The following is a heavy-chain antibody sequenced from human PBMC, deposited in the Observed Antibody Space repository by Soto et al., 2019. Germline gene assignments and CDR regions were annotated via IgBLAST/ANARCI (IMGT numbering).Heavy chain of an antibody. CDR3: ARTPIGVVGAPRINLFDP. V-gene: IGHV1-8*01. Sequence: EASVKVSCKASGYTFTSYDINWVRQATGQGLEWMGWMNPNSGNTGYAQKFQGRVTMTRDTSISTAYMELSSLGSEDTAVYYCARTPIGVVGAPRINLFDPCGQGTLVTVYS. CDR2: MNPNSGNT. D-gene: IGHD2-15*01. CDR1: GYTFTSYD. J-gene: IGHJ5*02.